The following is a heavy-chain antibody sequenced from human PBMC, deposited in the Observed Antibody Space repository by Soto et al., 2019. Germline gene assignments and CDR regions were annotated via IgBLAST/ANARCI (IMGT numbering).Heavy chain of an antibody. J-gene: IGHJ4*02. D-gene: IGHD3-9*01. Sequence: SETLSLTCTVSGGSVSSSSYYWGWVRQPPGKGLEWIGSVYYSGSTYYNPSLESRVTISVDKSKNQFSLKLMSLSAAATAVYYCGTLEGLATISYYFDYWGQGALVTVSS. CDR2: VYYSGST. CDR1: GGSVSSSSYY. CDR3: GTLEGLATISYYFDY. V-gene: IGHV4-39*01.